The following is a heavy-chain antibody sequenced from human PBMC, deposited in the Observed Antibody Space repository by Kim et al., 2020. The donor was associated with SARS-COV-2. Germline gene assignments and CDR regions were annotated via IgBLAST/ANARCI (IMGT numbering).Heavy chain of an antibody. Sequence: SVKVSCKASGGTFSSYAISWVRQAPGQGLEWMGGIIPIFGTANYAQKFQGRVTITADESTSTAYMELSSLRSEDTAVYYCAGLWFGELFAPALYYYYGMDVWGQGTTVTVSS. CDR1: GGTFSSYA. CDR3: AGLWFGELFAPALYYYYGMDV. D-gene: IGHD3-10*01. J-gene: IGHJ6*02. V-gene: IGHV1-69*13. CDR2: IIPIFGTA.